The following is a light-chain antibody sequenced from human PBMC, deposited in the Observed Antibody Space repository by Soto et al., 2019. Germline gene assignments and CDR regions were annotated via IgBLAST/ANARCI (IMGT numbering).Light chain of an antibody. CDR3: HQSHSSPCT. CDR1: QTISTY. V-gene: IGKV1-39*01. Sequence: DIQMTQSPSSLSASVGDRVTITCRASQTISTYINWYQQKPGKAPKLLIYVSFSFQGGVPSRFTGSGSATVFTLTISILQSDEFATYYFHQSHSSPCTLGDVNKVEIK. J-gene: IGKJ1*01. CDR2: VSF.